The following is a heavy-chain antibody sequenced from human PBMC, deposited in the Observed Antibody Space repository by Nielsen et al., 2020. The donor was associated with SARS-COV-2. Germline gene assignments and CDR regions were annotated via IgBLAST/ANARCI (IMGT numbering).Heavy chain of an antibody. D-gene: IGHD1-20*01. Sequence: SETLSLTCTVSGASIRSYYWSWIRQPPGKGLEWIGYIFSSGSTNYNPSLKSRVTISIDTSKNRFSLKLSSVTAADRAVYYCARVPLGIAGTTDYYYGMDVWGQGTTVTVSS. J-gene: IGHJ6*02. V-gene: IGHV4-59*13. CDR1: GASIRSYY. CDR2: IFSSGST. CDR3: ARVPLGIAGTTDYYYGMDV.